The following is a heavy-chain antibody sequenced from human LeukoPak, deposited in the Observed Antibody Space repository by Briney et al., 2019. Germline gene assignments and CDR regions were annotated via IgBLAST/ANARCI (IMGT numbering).Heavy chain of an antibody. V-gene: IGHV3-74*01. CDR2: INGDASST. Sequence: GGSLRLSCAASGLTLSGYSMHWVRQAPGKRRLWVSRINGDASSTSYADSVKGRFTISRDNAKSTLYLQMSSLRVEDTAVYYCARARGKTYGYFDYWGQGTLVTVSS. J-gene: IGHJ4*02. CDR3: ARARGKTYGYFDY. D-gene: IGHD5-18*01. CDR1: GLTLSGYS.